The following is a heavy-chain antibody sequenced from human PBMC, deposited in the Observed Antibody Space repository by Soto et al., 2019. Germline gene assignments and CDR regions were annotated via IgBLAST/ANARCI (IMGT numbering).Heavy chain of an antibody. J-gene: IGHJ6*02. CDR2: IKSKTDGGTT. V-gene: IGHV3-15*07. D-gene: IGHD2-2*01. CDR3: TTVGCSSTSCFNYYYGMDV. Sequence: GGSLRLSCAASGFTFSSYAMNWVRQAPGKGLEWVGRIKSKTDGGTTDYAAPVKGRFTISRDDSKNTLYLQMNSLKTEDTAVYYCTTVGCSSTSCFNYYYGMDVWGQGTTVTVSS. CDR1: GFTFSSYA.